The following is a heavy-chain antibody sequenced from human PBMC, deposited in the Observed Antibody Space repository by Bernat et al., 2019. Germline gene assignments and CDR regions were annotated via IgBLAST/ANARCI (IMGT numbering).Heavy chain of an antibody. Sequence: QVQLVQSGAEVKKPGSSVKVSCKASGGTFSSYAISWVRQAPGQGLEWMGRIVPILGIANYAQKFQGRVTITADKSTSTAYMELSSLRSEDTAVYYCAHAMVRGPPDYWGQGTLVTVSS. V-gene: IGHV1-69*04. CDR3: AHAMVRGPPDY. D-gene: IGHD3-10*01. J-gene: IGHJ4*02. CDR2: IVPILGIA. CDR1: GGTFSSYA.